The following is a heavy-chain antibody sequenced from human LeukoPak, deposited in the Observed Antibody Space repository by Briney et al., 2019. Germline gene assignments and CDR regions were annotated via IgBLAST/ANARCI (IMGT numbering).Heavy chain of an antibody. CDR2: ISSSSSYT. J-gene: IGHJ6*04. D-gene: IGHD2-2*02. Sequence: PGGSLRLSCAASGFTFSDYYMSWIRQAPGKGLEWVSYISSSSSYTNYADSVKGRFTISRDNSKNTLYLQMNSLRAEDTAVYYCAKEGYCSSTSCYIHYYGMDVWGKGTTVTVSS. CDR1: GFTFSDYY. V-gene: IGHV3-11*05. CDR3: AKEGYCSSTSCYIHYYGMDV.